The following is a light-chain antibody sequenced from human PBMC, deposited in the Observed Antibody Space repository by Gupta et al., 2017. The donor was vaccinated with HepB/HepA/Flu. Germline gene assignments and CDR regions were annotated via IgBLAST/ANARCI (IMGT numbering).Light chain of an antibody. J-gene: IGKJ2*02. Sequence: EIVMTQSPATLSVSPGERATLSCRASQSVSSNLAWYQQKPGQAPRLLIYGASTRATGIPARFSGSGCGTEFTLTISSRQSEDFAVYYCQQYNNWPPCTFGQGTKVEIK. CDR2: GAS. CDR3: QQYNNWPPCT. V-gene: IGKV3-15*01. CDR1: QSVSSN.